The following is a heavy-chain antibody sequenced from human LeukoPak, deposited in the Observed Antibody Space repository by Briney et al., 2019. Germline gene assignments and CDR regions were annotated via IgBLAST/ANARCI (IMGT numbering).Heavy chain of an antibody. J-gene: IGHJ4*02. CDR2: ISGSAGNT. V-gene: IGHV3-23*01. CDR1: GFTFSSYA. D-gene: IGHD3-10*01. Sequence: GGSLRLSCAASGFTFSSYAMSWVRQAPGKGLEWVSGISGSAGNTFYADSVKGRFTISRDNSKNTVYLQVNSLRAEDTAVYYCAKDHGSGSQYNSLLDYWGQGTLVTVSS. CDR3: AKDHGSGSQYNSLLDY.